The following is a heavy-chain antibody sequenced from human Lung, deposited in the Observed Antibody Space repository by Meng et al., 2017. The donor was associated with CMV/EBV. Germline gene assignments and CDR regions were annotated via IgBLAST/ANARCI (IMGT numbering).Heavy chain of an antibody. J-gene: IGHJ4*02. Sequence: RHRQESGPGLVKPSETLSLTCTVSGGSISSSSYYWAWIRQPPGEGLEWIGSVVYSGTTYYTSSLKSRVSISVDTSKNQFSLKLSSVTAADTAVYYCARHHHSPTFDYWGQGTLVTVSS. CDR2: VVYSGTT. V-gene: IGHV4-39*01. CDR3: ARHHHSPTFDY. D-gene: IGHD1-14*01. CDR1: GGSISSSSYY.